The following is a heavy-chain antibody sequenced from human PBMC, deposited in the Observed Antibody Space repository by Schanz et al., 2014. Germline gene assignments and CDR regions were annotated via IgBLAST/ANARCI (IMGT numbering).Heavy chain of an antibody. J-gene: IGHJ4*02. V-gene: IGHV3-9*01. Sequence: EVQLLESGGGLVQPGGSLRLSCAASGFTFDKYAMHWVRQAPGKGLEWVSVISWNSGTIGYADSVKGRFTISRDSAKNSLYLQMNSLRAEDTAVYYCAKSLESCPGGRCSRGYFDYWGQGTLVTVSS. CDR3: AKSLESCPGGRCSRGYFDY. CDR1: GFTFDKYA. D-gene: IGHD2-8*02. CDR2: ISWNSGTI.